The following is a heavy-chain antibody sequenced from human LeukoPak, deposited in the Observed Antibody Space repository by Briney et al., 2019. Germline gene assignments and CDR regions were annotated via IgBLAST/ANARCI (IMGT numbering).Heavy chain of an antibody. CDR1: GFTVSSNY. CDR3: ARISVFGVVHYYFDY. V-gene: IGHV3-20*04. CDR2: INWNGGST. D-gene: IGHD3-3*01. J-gene: IGHJ4*02. Sequence: GGSLRLSCAASGFTVSSNYMSWVRQAPGKGLEWVSGINWNGGSTGYADSVKGRFTISRDNAKNSLYLQMNSLRAEDTALYYCARISVFGVVHYYFDYWGQGTLVTVSS.